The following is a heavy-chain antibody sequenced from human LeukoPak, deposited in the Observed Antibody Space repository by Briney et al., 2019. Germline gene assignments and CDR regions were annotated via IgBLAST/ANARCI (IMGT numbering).Heavy chain of an antibody. J-gene: IGHJ3*02. CDR2: INSDGSST. CDR1: GFTFSSYW. V-gene: IGHV3-74*01. Sequence: PGGSLRLSCAASGFTFSSYWMHWVRQAPGKGLGWVSRINSDGSSTSYADSVKGRFTISRDNAKNTLYLQMNSLRAEDTAVYYCASRGVRRDYYDSSGYIGDAFDIWGQGTMVTVSS. D-gene: IGHD3-22*01. CDR3: ASRGVRRDYYDSSGYIGDAFDI.